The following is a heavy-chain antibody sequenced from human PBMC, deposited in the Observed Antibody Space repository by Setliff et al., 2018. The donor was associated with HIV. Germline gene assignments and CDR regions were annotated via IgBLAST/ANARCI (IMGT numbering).Heavy chain of an antibody. CDR3: ARETSVTPVGLDH. CDR2: INRSGNT. V-gene: IGHV4-38-2*02. J-gene: IGHJ1*01. CDR1: GYSISSGYY. D-gene: IGHD1-1*01. Sequence: SETLSLTCTVSGYSISSGYYWTWIRQPPGKGLEWIGEINRSGNTKYNPSLKSRVTISIDTSKKQFSLKLNSVTAADTAAYYCARETSVTPVGLDHWGQGTLVTVSS.